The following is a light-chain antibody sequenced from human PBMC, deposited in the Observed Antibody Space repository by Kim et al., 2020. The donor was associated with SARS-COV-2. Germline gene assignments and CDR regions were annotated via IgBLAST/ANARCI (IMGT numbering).Light chain of an antibody. J-gene: IGKJ4*01. CDR2: GAS. Sequence: SQGESATPSCRASQSVRSSYLAWYQQKPGQAPRLLIYGASNRATGIPDRFSGSGSGTDFTLTISRLEPEDFAVYYCQQYGSSLLTFGGGTKVDIK. V-gene: IGKV3-20*01. CDR3: QQYGSSLLT. CDR1: QSVRSSY.